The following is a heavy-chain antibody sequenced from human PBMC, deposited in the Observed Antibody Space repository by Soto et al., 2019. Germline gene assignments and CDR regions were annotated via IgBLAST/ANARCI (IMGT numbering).Heavy chain of an antibody. CDR3: ARGGIAAAAPPDY. CDR1: GGSISSGGYY. Sequence: SETLSLTCTVSGGSISSGGYYWSWIRQHPGKGLEWIGYIYYSGSTYYNPSLKSRVTISVDMSKNQFSLKLSSVTAADTAVYYCARGGIAAAAPPDYWGQGTLVTVSP. J-gene: IGHJ4*02. V-gene: IGHV4-31*03. D-gene: IGHD6-13*01. CDR2: IYYSGST.